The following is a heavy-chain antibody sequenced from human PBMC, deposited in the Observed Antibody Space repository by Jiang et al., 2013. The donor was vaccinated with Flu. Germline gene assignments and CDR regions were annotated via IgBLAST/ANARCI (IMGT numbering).Heavy chain of an antibody. D-gene: IGHD3-3*01. J-gene: IGHJ4*02. CDR3: ARTTRLLRFLEWSNYIDY. CDR1: GYSFTSYW. V-gene: IGHV5-51*03. CDR2: IYPGDSDT. Sequence: GAEVKKPGESLKISCKGSGYSFTSYWIGWVRQMPGKGLEWMGIIYPGDSDTRYSPSFQGQVTISADKSISTAYLQWSSLKASDTAMYYCARTTRLLRFLEWSNYIDYWGQGTLVTVSS.